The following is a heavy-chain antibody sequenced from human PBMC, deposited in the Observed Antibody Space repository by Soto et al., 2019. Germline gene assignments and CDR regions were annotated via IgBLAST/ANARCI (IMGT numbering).Heavy chain of an antibody. CDR1: GSTFSVYS. CDR3: ARSVEGHFDY. Sequence: EVQLVESGGDLVQRGGSLRLSCVASGSTFSVYSMNWVRQAPGKGLEGFAYITSDTKTIKYADSVKGRFTISRDNAKNSVYLQMNSLRDEDTAVYYCARSVEGHFDYWGQGTVVTVSS. D-gene: IGHD6-19*01. CDR2: ITSDTKTI. V-gene: IGHV3-48*02. J-gene: IGHJ4*02.